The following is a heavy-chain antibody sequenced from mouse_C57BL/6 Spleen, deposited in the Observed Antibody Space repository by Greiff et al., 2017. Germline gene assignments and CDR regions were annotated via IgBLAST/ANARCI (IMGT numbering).Heavy chain of an antibody. CDR1: GFTFSSYA. V-gene: IGHV5-9-1*02. CDR3: TRDHDYDEGPFAY. CDR2: ISSGGDYI. D-gene: IGHD2-4*01. J-gene: IGHJ3*01. Sequence: EVKLMESGEGLVKPGGSLKLSCAASGFTFSSYAMSWVRQTPEKRLEWVAYISSGGDYIYYADTVKGRFTISRDNARNTLYLQMSSLKSGDTAMYYCTRDHDYDEGPFAYWGQGTLVTVSA.